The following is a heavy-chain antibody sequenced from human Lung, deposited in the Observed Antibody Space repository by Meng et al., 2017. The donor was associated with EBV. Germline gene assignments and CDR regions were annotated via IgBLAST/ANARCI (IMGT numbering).Heavy chain of an antibody. V-gene: IGHV3-74*01. CDR2: VKSDGSST. CDR1: GFTFSSYW. J-gene: IGHJ4*02. CDR3: VRGGPIDY. Sequence: EVQVVEAGGGLVQPGGSLRLSCAASGFTFSSYWMHWVRQAPGKGLMWLSSVKSDGSSTYYADSVKGRFTISRDNAKNTLYLEMNSLSAEDTAVYYCVRGGPIDYWGQGTLVTVSS.